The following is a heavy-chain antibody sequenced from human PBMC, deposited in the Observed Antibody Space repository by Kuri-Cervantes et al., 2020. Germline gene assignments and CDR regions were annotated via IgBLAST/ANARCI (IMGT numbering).Heavy chain of an antibody. Sequence: ASVKVSCKASGCTFTSYGISWVRQAPGQGLEWMGWISAYNGNTNYAQKFQGRVTMTRDTSTSTVYMELSSLRSEDTAVYYCARGQYRGLFDYWGQGTLVTVSS. CDR2: ISAYNGNT. CDR3: ARGQYRGLFDY. V-gene: IGHV1-18*01. J-gene: IGHJ4*02. CDR1: GCTFTSYG. D-gene: IGHD1-14*01.